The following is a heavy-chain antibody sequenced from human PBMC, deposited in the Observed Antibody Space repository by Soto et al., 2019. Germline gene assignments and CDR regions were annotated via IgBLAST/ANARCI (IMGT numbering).Heavy chain of an antibody. D-gene: IGHD5-18*01. CDR2: ISYDGSNK. V-gene: IGHV3-30-3*01. J-gene: IGHJ2*01. Sequence: GGSLRLSCAASGFTFSSYAMHWVRQAPGKGLEWVAVISYDGSNKYYADSVKGRFTISRDNSKNTLYLQMNSLRAEDTAVYYCARGYSYGYHWYFDLWGRGTLVTVSS. CDR3: ARGYSYGYHWYFDL. CDR1: GFTFSSYA.